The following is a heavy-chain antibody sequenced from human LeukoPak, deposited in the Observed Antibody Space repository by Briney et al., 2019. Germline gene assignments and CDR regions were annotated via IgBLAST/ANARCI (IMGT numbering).Heavy chain of an antibody. J-gene: IGHJ6*02. CDR2: ISYDGSNK. V-gene: IGHV3-30-3*01. CDR3: ARDRLLSSWGYYGMDV. D-gene: IGHD7-27*01. Sequence: PGRSLRLSCAASGFTFSSYAMHWVRQAPGKGLEWVAVISYDGSNKYYADSVKGRFTISRDNSKNTLYLQMNSLRAEDTAVYYCARDRLLSSWGYYGMDVWGQGTTVTVSS. CDR1: GFTFSSYA.